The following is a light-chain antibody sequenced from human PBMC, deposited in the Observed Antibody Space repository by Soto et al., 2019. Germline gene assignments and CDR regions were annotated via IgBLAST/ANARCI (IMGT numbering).Light chain of an antibody. J-gene: IGLJ3*02. CDR2: NDN. Sequence: QSVLTQPPSASGTPGQRVTISCSGSRSNIGSNAVSWYQQLPGTAPKLLIYNDNQRPSGVPDRFSASKSGTSASLAISGLQPGAQPYYSCAAWDDRLNARRVFGGGPQLTVL. CDR1: RSNIGSNA. CDR3: AAWDDRLNARRV. V-gene: IGLV1-44*01.